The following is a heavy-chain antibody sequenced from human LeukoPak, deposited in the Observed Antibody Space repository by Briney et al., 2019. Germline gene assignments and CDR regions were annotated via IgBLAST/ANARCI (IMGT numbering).Heavy chain of an antibody. Sequence: GGSLRLPCAASGFTFTDYWMTWVRQVPGKGLEWVANIHKAGTESYYVDSVKGRFAISRDNAKNSLYLQLSSLRVDDTAVYYCARVGTWELQRVFDYWGQGTLVTVSS. J-gene: IGHJ4*02. V-gene: IGHV3-7*01. CDR2: IHKAGTES. CDR3: ARVGTWELQRVFDY. D-gene: IGHD1-26*01. CDR1: GFTFTDYW.